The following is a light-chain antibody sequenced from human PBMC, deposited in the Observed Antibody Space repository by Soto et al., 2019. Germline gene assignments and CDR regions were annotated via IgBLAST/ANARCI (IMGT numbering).Light chain of an antibody. CDR1: SSNIGAGYD. Sequence: QSVLTQPASVSGAPGQRVTISCTGGSSNIGAGYDVRWYRQLPGTAPELLIYDNSNRPSGVPARFSGSKSGTSSSLAITGRQADDEADYYCQSYDTSLSGWVVFGGGTKLTVL. J-gene: IGLJ2*01. CDR2: DNS. CDR3: QSYDTSLSGWVV. V-gene: IGLV1-40*01.